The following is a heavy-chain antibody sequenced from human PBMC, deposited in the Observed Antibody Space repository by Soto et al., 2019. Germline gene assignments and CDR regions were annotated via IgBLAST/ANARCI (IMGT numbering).Heavy chain of an antibody. D-gene: IGHD4-17*01. CDR3: AKASIFSDCGDYDYFDS. J-gene: IGHJ4*02. V-gene: IGHV3-30*18. Sequence: PGGSLRLSCAAAGFSFSSFGMHWVRQAPGKGLEWVAIISYDGSDEFYADSVKGRFTISRDNSKNTLFLQMNSLRAEDTAVYYCAKASIFSDCGDYDYFDSWGQGTLVTVSS. CDR1: GFSFSSFG. CDR2: ISYDGSDE.